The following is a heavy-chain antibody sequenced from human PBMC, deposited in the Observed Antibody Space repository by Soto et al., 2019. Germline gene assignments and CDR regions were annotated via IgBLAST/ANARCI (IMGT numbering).Heavy chain of an antibody. CDR2: IYHSGST. Sequence: SETLSLTCAVSGGSISSGGYSWSWIRQPPGKGLEWIGYIYHSGSTYYNPSLKSRVTISVDRSKNQFSLKLSSVTAADTAVYYCARSSIAARQAFDIWGQGTMVTVSS. CDR1: GGSISSGGYS. D-gene: IGHD6-6*01. V-gene: IGHV4-30-2*01. CDR3: ARSSIAARQAFDI. J-gene: IGHJ3*02.